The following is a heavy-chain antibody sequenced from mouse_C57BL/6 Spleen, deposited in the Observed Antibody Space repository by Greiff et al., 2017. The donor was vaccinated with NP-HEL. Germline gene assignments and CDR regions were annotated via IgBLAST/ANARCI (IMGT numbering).Heavy chain of an antibody. Sequence: EVQLQQSGPELVKPGASVKISCKASGYTFTDYYMNWVKQSHGKSLEWIGDINPNNGGTSYNQKFKGKATLTVDKSSSTAYMELRSLTSEDSAVYYCARVRYGNYDWYFDVWGTGTTVTVSS. CDR2: INPNNGGT. CDR1: GYTFTDYY. J-gene: IGHJ1*03. CDR3: ARVRYGNYDWYFDV. V-gene: IGHV1-26*01. D-gene: IGHD2-10*02.